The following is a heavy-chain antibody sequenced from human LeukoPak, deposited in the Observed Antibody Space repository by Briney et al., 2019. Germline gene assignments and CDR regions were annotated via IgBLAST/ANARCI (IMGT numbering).Heavy chain of an antibody. V-gene: IGHV3-33*01. CDR1: GFTFSSYG. Sequence: GGSLRLSCAASGFTFSSYGMHWVRQAPGKGLEWVAVIWYDGSNKYYADSVKGRFTISRDNAKNSVSLQMNSLRADDTAVYFCARDGPTAYFDYWGQGTLVTVSS. J-gene: IGHJ4*02. CDR2: IWYDGSNK. D-gene: IGHD5-18*01. CDR3: ARDGPTAYFDY.